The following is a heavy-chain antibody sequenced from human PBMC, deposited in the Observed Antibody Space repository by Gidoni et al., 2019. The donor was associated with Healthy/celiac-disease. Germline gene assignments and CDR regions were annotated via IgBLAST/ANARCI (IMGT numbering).Heavy chain of an antibody. CDR2: INTNTGNP. D-gene: IGHD3-10*01. CDR1: GYTFTRYA. V-gene: IGHV7-4-1*02. CDR3: AREREGSGSYPFDP. Sequence: QVQLVQSGSELKKPGASVKVSCKASGYTFTRYAMNWVRQAPGQGSEVMGWINTNTGNPTYAQGFTGRFVFSLDTSVSTAYLQISSLKAEDTAVYYCAREREGSGSYPFDPWGQGTLVTVSS. J-gene: IGHJ5*02.